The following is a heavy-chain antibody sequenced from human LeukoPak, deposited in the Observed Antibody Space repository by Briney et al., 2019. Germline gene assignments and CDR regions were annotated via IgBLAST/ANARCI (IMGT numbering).Heavy chain of an antibody. CDR3: AREYYDFWSGYYGLAY. CDR2: ITSSNNYI. J-gene: IGHJ4*02. CDR1: GITFSSYN. V-gene: IGHV3-21*01. Sequence: SGGSLRLSCAASGITFSSYNMNWVRQAPGKGLEWVSSITSSNNYISYADSVKGRFTISRDNAKNSLYLQMNSLRAEDTAVYYCAREYYDFWSGYYGLAYWGQGTLVTVSS. D-gene: IGHD3-3*01.